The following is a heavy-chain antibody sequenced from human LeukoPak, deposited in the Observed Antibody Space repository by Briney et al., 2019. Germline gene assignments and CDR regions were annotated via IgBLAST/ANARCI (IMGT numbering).Heavy chain of an antibody. CDR1: GFTFSSYE. CDR3: AKSGSGYYYVSFSRGWYFDL. V-gene: IGHV3-23*01. D-gene: IGHD3-22*01. J-gene: IGHJ2*01. CDR2: ISGSGGST. Sequence: GGSLRLSCAASGFTFSSYEMNWVRQAPGKGLEWVSAISGSGGSTYYADSVKGRFTISRDNSKNTLYLQMNSLRAEDTAVYYCAKSGSGYYYVSFSRGWYFDLWGRGTLVTVSS.